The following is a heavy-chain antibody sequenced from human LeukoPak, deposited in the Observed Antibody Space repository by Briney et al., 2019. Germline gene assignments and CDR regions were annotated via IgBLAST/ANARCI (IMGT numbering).Heavy chain of an antibody. J-gene: IGHJ4*02. Sequence: GASVKVSCKASGYTSTSYGISWVRQAPGQGLEWMGWISAYNGNTNYAQKLQGRVTMTTDTSTSTAYMELRSLRSDDTAVYYCARRGLHYYYGSGEIDYWGQGTLVTVSS. CDR3: ARRGLHYYYGSGEIDY. CDR2: ISAYNGNT. D-gene: IGHD3-10*01. V-gene: IGHV1-18*01. CDR1: GYTSTSYG.